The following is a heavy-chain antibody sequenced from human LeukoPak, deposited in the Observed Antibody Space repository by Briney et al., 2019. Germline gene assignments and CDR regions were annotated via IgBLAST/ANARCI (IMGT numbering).Heavy chain of an antibody. CDR1: GYTFSNYG. D-gene: IGHD4-17*01. V-gene: IGHV1-18*01. CDR3: ARARRGGDYDSYFDY. J-gene: IGHJ4*02. Sequence: ASVKVSCKASGYTFSNYGISWVRQAPGQGLEWMGWISAFNGDTNYAQNLQGRVTLTTDTSTSTAYMDLGSLRSDDTAVYYCARARRGGDYDSYFDYWGQGTLVTVSS. CDR2: ISAFNGDT.